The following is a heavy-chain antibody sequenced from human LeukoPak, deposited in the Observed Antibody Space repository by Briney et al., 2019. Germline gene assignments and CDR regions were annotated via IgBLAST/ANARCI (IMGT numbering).Heavy chain of an antibody. CDR2: INHSGST. D-gene: IGHD6-6*01. J-gene: IGHJ6*02. Sequence: SETLSLTCTVSGGSISSYYWSWIRQPPGKGLEWIGEINHSGSTNYHPSLKSRVTMSVDTSKNQFSLRLSSVTAADTAVYYCARGPVEYSSSSFHYYGMDVWGQGTTVTVSS. CDR1: GGSISSYY. CDR3: ARGPVEYSSSSFHYYGMDV. V-gene: IGHV4-34*01.